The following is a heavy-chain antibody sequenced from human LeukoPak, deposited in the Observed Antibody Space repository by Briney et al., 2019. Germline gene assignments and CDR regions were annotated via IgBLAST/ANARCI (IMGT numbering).Heavy chain of an antibody. J-gene: IGHJ3*02. V-gene: IGHV1-69*05. CDR2: IIPIFGTA. D-gene: IGHD4-17*01. Sequence: SVKVSWNVSGGSFGIYSISWDRQAPRHGLEWMGGIIPIFGTANYAQKFQGRVTITTDESTSTAYMELSSLRSEDTAVYYCASLTHYGDYDAFDIWGQGTMVTVSS. CDR1: GGSFGIYS. CDR3: ASLTHYGDYDAFDI.